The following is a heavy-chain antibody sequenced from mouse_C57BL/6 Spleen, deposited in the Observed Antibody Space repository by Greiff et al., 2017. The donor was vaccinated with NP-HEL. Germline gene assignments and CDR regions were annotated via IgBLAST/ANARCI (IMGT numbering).Heavy chain of an antibody. CDR3: AREAFITTVEGYFDV. CDR1: GYTFTSYW. Sequence: QVQLQQPGAELVKPGASVKLSCKASGYTFTSYWMHWVKQRPGRGLEWIGRIDPNSGGTKYNEKFKSKATLTVDKPSSTAYMQLSSLTSEDSAVYYCAREAFITTVEGYFDVWGTGTTVTVSS. D-gene: IGHD1-1*01. J-gene: IGHJ1*03. V-gene: IGHV1-72*01. CDR2: IDPNSGGT.